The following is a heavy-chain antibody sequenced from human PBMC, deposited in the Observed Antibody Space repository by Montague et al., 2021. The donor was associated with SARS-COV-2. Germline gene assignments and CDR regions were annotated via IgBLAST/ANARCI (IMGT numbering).Heavy chain of an antibody. CDR1: GGSMNLYY. V-gene: IGHV4-4*07. D-gene: IGHD3-10*01. CDR2: FYPSGST. CDR3: ARDRYYYGSGSLDAFDI. Sequence: SETLSLTCNVSGGSMNLYYWTWVRQPAGKGLEWIGRFYPSGSTNFNPYLQSRVSMSVDMSKNQFSLILTSVTAADTAIYYCARDRYYYGSGSLDAFDIWGQGTMVTVSS. J-gene: IGHJ3*02.